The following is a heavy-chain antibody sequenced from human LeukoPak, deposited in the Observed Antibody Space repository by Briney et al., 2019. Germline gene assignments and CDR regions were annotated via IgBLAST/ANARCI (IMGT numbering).Heavy chain of an antibody. CDR2: IYYSGST. Sequence: SETLSLTCTVSGGSISSGGYYWSWIRQHPGKGLEWIGYIYYSGSTYYNPFLKSRVTISVDTSKNQFSLKLSSVTAADTAVYYCARAWGAMVRGVIDYWGQGTLVTVSS. J-gene: IGHJ4*02. CDR3: ARAWGAMVRGVIDY. CDR1: GGSISSGGYY. V-gene: IGHV4-31*03. D-gene: IGHD3-10*01.